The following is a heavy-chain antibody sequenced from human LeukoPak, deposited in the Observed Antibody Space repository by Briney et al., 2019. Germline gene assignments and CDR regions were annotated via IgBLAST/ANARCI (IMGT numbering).Heavy chain of an antibody. CDR1: GFTVSTNY. CDR2: LYSVGDT. V-gene: IGHV3-53*01. Sequence: PGGSLRLSCAASGFTVSTNYMNWVRQAPGKGLEWVSVLYSVGDTYYGDSVKGRFTLSRDNSKNTLYLQMNSLRAEDTAVYYCAGTKNIAAAGRLDYWGQGTLVTVSS. J-gene: IGHJ4*02. D-gene: IGHD6-13*01. CDR3: AGTKNIAAAGRLDY.